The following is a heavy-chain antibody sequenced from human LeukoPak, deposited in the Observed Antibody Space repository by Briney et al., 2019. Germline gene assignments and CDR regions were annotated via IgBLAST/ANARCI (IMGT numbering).Heavy chain of an antibody. V-gene: IGHV4-31*03. CDR3: AREIPAVRGVIRP. Sequence: PSETLSLTCTVSGGSISSGGYYWSWIRQHPGKGLEWIGYIYYSGSTYYNPSLKSRVTISVDTSKNQFPLKLSSVTAADTAVYYCAREIPAVRGVIRPWGQGTLVTVSS. D-gene: IGHD3-10*01. CDR2: IYYSGST. J-gene: IGHJ5*02. CDR1: GGSISSGGYY.